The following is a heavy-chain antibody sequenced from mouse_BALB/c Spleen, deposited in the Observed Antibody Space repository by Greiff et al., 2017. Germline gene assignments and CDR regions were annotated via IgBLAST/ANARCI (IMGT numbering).Heavy chain of an antibody. CDR3: ARAGFGTAGDFDY. Sequence: QVQLQQSGAELAKPGASVKMSCKASGYTFTSYWMHWVKQRPGQGLEWIGYINPSTGYTEYNQKFKDKATLTADKSSSTAYMQLSSLTSEDSAVYYCARAGFGTAGDFDYWGQGTTLTVSS. CDR1: GYTFTSYW. V-gene: IGHV1-7*01. CDR2: INPSTGYT. D-gene: IGHD1-2*01. J-gene: IGHJ2*01.